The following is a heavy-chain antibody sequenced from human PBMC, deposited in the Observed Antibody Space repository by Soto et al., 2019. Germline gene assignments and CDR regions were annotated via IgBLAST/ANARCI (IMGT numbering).Heavy chain of an antibody. Sequence: LSLTCTVSGGSISSSSYYWGWIRQPPGKGLEWIGRIYYSGSTYYNPSLNSRVTISVDTSKNQFSLKLSSVTAADTAVYYCATERITIFGVAKWGQGTLVTVSS. D-gene: IGHD3-3*01. CDR3: ATERITIFGVAK. CDR2: IYYSGST. J-gene: IGHJ4*02. V-gene: IGHV4-39*01. CDR1: GGSISSSSYY.